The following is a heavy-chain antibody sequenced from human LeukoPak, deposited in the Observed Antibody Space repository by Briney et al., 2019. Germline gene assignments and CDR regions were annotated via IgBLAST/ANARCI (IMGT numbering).Heavy chain of an antibody. V-gene: IGHV1-69*13. Sequence: ASVKVSCKASGGTFSSYAISWVRQAPGQGLEWMGGIIPIFGTADYAQEFQDRVTITADESTSTAYMELSSLRSEDTAVYYCAGEGNRVGDILTGYYRTFDYWGQGTLVTVSS. J-gene: IGHJ4*02. CDR2: IIPIFGTA. CDR3: AGEGNRVGDILTGYYRTFDY. CDR1: GGTFSSYA. D-gene: IGHD3-9*01.